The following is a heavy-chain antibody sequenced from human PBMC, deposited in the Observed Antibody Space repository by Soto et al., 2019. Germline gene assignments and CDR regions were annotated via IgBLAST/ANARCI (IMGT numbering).Heavy chain of an antibody. CDR1: GGSISSGGYY. J-gene: IGHJ4*02. CDR3: ASLAYCGGDCSRAFDY. V-gene: IGHV4-31*03. Sequence: QVQLQESGPGLVKPSQTLSLTCTVSGGSISSGGYYWSWIRQHPGKGLEWIGYIYYSGSTYYNPSLKSRVTISLDTSKNQFSLKLSSVTAADTAVYYCASLAYCGGDCSRAFDYWGQGTLVTVSS. CDR2: IYYSGST. D-gene: IGHD2-21*02.